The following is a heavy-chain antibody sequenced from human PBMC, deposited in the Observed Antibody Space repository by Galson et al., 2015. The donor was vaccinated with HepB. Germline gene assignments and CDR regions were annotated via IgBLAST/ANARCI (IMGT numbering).Heavy chain of an antibody. D-gene: IGHD3-22*01. CDR1: GFTFSSYA. Sequence: SLRLSCAASGFTFSSYAMHWVRQAPGKGLEWVAVISYDGSNKYYADSVKGRFTISRDNSKNTLYLQMNSLRAEDTAVYYCARDAIPSYSSGYYPFGYWGQGTLVTVSS. J-gene: IGHJ4*02. V-gene: IGHV3-30-3*01. CDR2: ISYDGSNK. CDR3: ARDAIPSYSSGYYPFGY.